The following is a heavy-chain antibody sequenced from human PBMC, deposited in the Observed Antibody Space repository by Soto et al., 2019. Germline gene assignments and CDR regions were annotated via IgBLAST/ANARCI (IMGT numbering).Heavy chain of an antibody. CDR2: INAGNGNT. CDR3: ARGPGGPDGPGDY. V-gene: IGHV1-3*01. Sequence: ASVKVSCKASGYTFTSYAMQWVRQAPGQRLEWMGWINAGNGNTKYSQKFQGRVTITRDTSASTAYMELSSLRSEDTAVYYCARGPGGPDGPGDYWGQGTPVTVSS. J-gene: IGHJ4*02. D-gene: IGHD2-15*01. CDR1: GYTFTSYA.